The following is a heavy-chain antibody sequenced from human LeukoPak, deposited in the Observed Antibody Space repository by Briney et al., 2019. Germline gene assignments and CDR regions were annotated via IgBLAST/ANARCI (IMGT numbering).Heavy chain of an antibody. Sequence: KSGGSLRLSCAASGFSFNIYSMNWVRQAPGKGLEWVGRIRSRGDGGTTDFAAPVKGRFTISRDDSKNTLYLQMNSLTSEDTALYYCTQGSGQYFNYWGQGTLVTVSS. CDR1: GFSFNIYS. CDR3: TQGSGQYFNY. CDR2: IRSRGDGGTT. D-gene: IGHD2-15*01. J-gene: IGHJ4*02. V-gene: IGHV3-15*07.